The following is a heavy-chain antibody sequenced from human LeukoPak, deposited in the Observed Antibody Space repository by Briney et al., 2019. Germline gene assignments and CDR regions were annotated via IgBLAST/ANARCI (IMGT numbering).Heavy chain of an antibody. V-gene: IGHV3-30*02. CDR2: IRYDGSNK. Sequence: GGSLRLSCAASGFTFSSYAMHWVRQAPGKGLEWVAFIRYDGSNKYYADSVKGRFTISRDNSKNTLYLQMNSLRAEDTAVYYCARDRPRGYSGYDPSFNFDYWGQGTLVTVSS. J-gene: IGHJ4*02. CDR1: GFTFSSYA. CDR3: ARDRPRGYSGYDPSFNFDY. D-gene: IGHD5-12*01.